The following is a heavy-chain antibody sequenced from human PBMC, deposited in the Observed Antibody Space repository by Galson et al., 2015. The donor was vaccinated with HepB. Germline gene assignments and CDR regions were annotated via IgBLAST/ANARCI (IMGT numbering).Heavy chain of an antibody. J-gene: IGHJ3*02. CDR1: GGTFSSYA. D-gene: IGHD2-2*01. V-gene: IGHV1-69*13. Sequence: SVKVSCKASGGTFSSYAISWVRQAPGQGLEWMGGIIPIFGTANYAQKFQGRVTITADESTSTAYMELSSLRSEDTAVYYCAGGRGLVVPAAMVAFDIWGQGTMVTVSS. CDR2: IIPIFGTA. CDR3: AGGRGLVVPAAMVAFDI.